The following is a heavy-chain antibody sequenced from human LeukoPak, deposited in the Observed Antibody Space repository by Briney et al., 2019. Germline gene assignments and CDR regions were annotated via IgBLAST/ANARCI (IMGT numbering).Heavy chain of an antibody. D-gene: IGHD3-10*01. CDR3: ARPSYYYYGSGSYYSLNFDY. V-gene: IGHV5-51*01. CDR1: GYSFTSYW. J-gene: IGHJ4*02. Sequence: GESLKISCKGSGYSFTSYWIGWVRQMPGKGLEWMGFIYPGDSDTRYSPSFQGQVTISADKSISTAYLQWSSLKASDTAMYYCARPSYYYYGSGSYYSLNFDYWGQGTLVTVSS. CDR2: IYPGDSDT.